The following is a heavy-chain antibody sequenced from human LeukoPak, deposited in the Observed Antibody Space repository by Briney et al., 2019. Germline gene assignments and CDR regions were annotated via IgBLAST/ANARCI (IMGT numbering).Heavy chain of an antibody. J-gene: IGHJ4*02. CDR2: ITPSGGTT. CDR1: GYTFINYY. D-gene: IGHD2-15*01. V-gene: IGHV1-46*01. Sequence: GASVKVSCKTSGYTFINYYVHWVRQAPGQGLEWMGMITPSGGTTSYAQKFKGRVTMTRDMSTSTVYMDLSSLRSEDTAVYYCAREGSSYTQKNFDFWGQGTLVTVSS. CDR3: AREGSSYTQKNFDF.